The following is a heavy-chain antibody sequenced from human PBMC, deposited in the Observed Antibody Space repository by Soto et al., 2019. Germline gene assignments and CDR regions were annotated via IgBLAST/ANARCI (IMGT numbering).Heavy chain of an antibody. J-gene: IGHJ4*02. Sequence: PGGSLRLSCAASGFTFSSYAMSWVRQAPGKGLEWVSAISGSGGSTYYADSVKGRFTISRDNSKNTLYLQMNSLRAEDTAVYYCAKDLVALVGAPLGLDYWGQGTLVTVSS. CDR1: GFTFSSYA. CDR2: ISGSGGST. CDR3: AKDLVALVGAPLGLDY. D-gene: IGHD1-26*01. V-gene: IGHV3-23*01.